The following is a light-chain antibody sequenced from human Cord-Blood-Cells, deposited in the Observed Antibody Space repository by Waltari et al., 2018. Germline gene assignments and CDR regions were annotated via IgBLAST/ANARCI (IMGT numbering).Light chain of an antibody. J-gene: IGKJ4*01. CDR2: GAS. Sequence: VLTQSPATLSVSPGERATLSCRARQSVSSNLAWYQQKPGQAPRLLIYGASTRATGIPARFSGSGSGTEFTLTISSLQSEDFAVYYCQQYNNWPPGITFGGGTKVEIK. CDR3: QQYNNWPPGIT. V-gene: IGKV3-15*01. CDR1: QSVSSN.